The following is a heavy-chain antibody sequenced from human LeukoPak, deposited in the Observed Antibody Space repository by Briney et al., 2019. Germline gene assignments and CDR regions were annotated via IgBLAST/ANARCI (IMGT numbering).Heavy chain of an antibody. D-gene: IGHD5-24*01. CDR2: INPNSGGT. CDR1: GYTFTGYD. V-gene: IGHV1-2*02. J-gene: IGHJ4*02. Sequence: ASVKVSCKASGYTFTGYDMHWVRQAPGQGLEWMGWINPNSGGTNYAQKFQGRVTMTRDTSISAVYMELSRLRSEDTAVYYCARDGTGVYNLVQYWGQGTLVTVSS. CDR3: ARDGTGVYNLVQY.